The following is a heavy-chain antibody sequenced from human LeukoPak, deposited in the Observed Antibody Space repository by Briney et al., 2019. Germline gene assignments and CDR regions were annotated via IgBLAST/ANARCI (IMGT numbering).Heavy chain of an antibody. CDR3: AREPPRERWFDT. V-gene: IGHV3-7*03. J-gene: IGHJ5*02. CDR1: GFIFSSYW. D-gene: IGHD1-1*01. CDR2: IKYDGSEK. Sequence: GGSLRLSCTASGFIFSSYWMSWVRQAPGKGMEWVANIKYDGSEKYYVDSVKGRFTIFRDNAKNSLYLQMNSLRAEDTAVYYCAREPPRERWFDTWGQGTLVTVYS.